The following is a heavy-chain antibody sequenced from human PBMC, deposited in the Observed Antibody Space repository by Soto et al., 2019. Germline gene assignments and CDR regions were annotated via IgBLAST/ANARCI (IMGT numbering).Heavy chain of an antibody. Sequence: GGSLRLSCAAPGFTFSSYAMHWVRQAPGKGLEWVAVISYDGSNKYYADSVKGRFTISRDNSKNTLYLQMNSLRAEDTAVYYCARDHYYYDSSGYWDLDYWGQGTLVIVSS. CDR2: ISYDGSNK. CDR3: ARDHYYYDSSGYWDLDY. D-gene: IGHD3-22*01. V-gene: IGHV3-30*04. J-gene: IGHJ4*02. CDR1: GFTFSSYA.